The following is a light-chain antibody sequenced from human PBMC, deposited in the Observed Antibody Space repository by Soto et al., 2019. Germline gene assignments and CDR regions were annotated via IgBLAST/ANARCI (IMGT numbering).Light chain of an antibody. CDR2: KAS. CDR1: HSISRW. Sequence: DIQMTQSPSTRSASVGDRVTITCRARHSISRWLAWYQQKPGKAPKLLIYKASSLESGAPSRFSGSGSGTEFTLTISSLQYYDFAPYYCQHYNSYSRRFGQGTKVEIK. V-gene: IGKV1-5*03. J-gene: IGKJ1*01. CDR3: QHYNSYSRR.